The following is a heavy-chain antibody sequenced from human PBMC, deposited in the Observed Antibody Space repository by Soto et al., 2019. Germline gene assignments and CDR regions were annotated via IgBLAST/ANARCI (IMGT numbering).Heavy chain of an antibody. CDR2: ITTSSTL. V-gene: IGHV3-11*01. CDR3: ARRAGDSSGHRFDS. J-gene: IGHJ4*02. CDR1: GFTFSDHN. Sequence: QVQLVESGGGLVTPGGSLRLSCAASGFTFSDHNMAWIRQAPGKGLEWLSYITTSSTLYYAGSVKGRFTMSRDNAKNSLYLQMNSLRAEDTAVYYCARRAGDSSGHRFDSWGQGTLVTVSS. D-gene: IGHD6-19*01.